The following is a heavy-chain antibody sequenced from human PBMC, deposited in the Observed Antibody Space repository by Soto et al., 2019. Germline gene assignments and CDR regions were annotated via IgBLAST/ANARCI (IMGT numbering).Heavy chain of an antibody. CDR3: ATSTTGTLYYYYYGMDV. V-gene: IGHV1-69*02. J-gene: IGHJ6*02. CDR1: GGTFSIYT. CDR2: IIPILGIA. Sequence: SVKVSCKASGGTFSIYTICWVRQAPGQGLEWMGRIIPILGIANYAQKFQGRVTITADKSTSTAYMELSSLRSEDTAVYYCATSTTGTLYYYYYGMDVWGQGTTVTVSS. D-gene: IGHD1-1*01.